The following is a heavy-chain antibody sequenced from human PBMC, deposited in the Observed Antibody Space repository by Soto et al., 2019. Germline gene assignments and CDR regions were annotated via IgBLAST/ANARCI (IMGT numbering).Heavy chain of an antibody. CDR2: IKQEGNEK. D-gene: IGHD1-26*01. V-gene: IGHV3-7*04. J-gene: IGHJ5*02. CDR3: ARVVGAPTWFDP. CDR1: GLTFSSNW. Sequence: EVQLVESGGGLVQPGGSLRLSCAASGLTFSSNWMSWVRQAPGRGLECVANIKQEGNEKYYVDSVKGRFTISRDNAKNSLYLQMNSLRAEDTAVYYCARVVGAPTWFDPWGQGTLVTVSS.